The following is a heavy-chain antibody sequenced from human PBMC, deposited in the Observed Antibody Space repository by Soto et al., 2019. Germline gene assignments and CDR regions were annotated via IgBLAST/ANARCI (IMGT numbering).Heavy chain of an antibody. J-gene: IGHJ4*02. V-gene: IGHV1-46*01. CDR1: GYTFTSYY. CDR3: ARPNYYESSGYVY. D-gene: IGHD3-22*01. Sequence: QVQLVQSGAEVKKPGASVKVSCKASGYTFTSYYMHWVRQAPGQGLEWMGIINPSGGSTSYEQKCQGRDTLTRDTSTRTVYMELCSMRSEDTAVYYCARPNYYESSGYVYWGQGTLVTVSS. CDR2: INPSGGST.